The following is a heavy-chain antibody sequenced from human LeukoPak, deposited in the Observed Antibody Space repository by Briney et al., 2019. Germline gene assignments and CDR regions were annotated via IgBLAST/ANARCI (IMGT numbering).Heavy chain of an antibody. CDR3: VRDGDVYNFDH. J-gene: IGHJ4*02. D-gene: IGHD5-24*01. Sequence: GGSLRLSCAASGFTVSSNYMSWVRQAPGKGLEWVSSISGSSRHKYYADSVKGRFTISRDNAKNTLYLQMTSLRVEDTAIYYCVRDGDVYNFDHWGQGTLVTVSS. CDR2: ISGSSRHK. V-gene: IGHV3-21*06. CDR1: GFTVSSNY.